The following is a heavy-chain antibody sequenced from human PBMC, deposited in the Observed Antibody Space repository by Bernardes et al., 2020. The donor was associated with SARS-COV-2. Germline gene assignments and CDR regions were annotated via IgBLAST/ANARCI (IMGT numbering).Heavy chain of an antibody. CDR3: ARARRITIFGVVNHFDY. Sequence: TLSLTFTVSGGSISSGGYYWSWIRQHPGKGLEWIGYIYYSGSTYYNPSLKSRVTISVDTSKNQFSLKLSSVTAADTAVYYCARARRITIFGVVNHFDYWGQGTLVTVSS. CDR1: GGSISSGGYY. CDR2: IYYSGST. V-gene: IGHV4-31*03. D-gene: IGHD3-3*01. J-gene: IGHJ4*02.